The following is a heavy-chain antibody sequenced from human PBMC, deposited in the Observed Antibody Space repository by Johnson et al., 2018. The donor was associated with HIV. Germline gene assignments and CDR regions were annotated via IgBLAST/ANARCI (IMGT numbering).Heavy chain of an antibody. CDR1: GFTVSSNY. D-gene: IGHD3-22*01. CDR2: IYRDGNT. V-gene: IGHV3-66*02. Sequence: VQLVESGGGVVQPERSLRLSCSASGFTVSSNYMGWVRQAPGKGLEWVSVIYRDGNTNYADSVKGRFTISRDNSKNTLYLQMNSLRADDTAVYYCARLYDSSGYGAFDIWGQGTMVTVSS. CDR3: ARLYDSSGYGAFDI. J-gene: IGHJ3*02.